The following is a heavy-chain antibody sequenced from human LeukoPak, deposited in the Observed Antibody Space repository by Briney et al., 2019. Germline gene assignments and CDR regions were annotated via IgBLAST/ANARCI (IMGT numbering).Heavy chain of an antibody. Sequence: PGRSLRLSCAASGFTFSSYAMHWVRQAPGKGLEWVAVISYDGSNKYYADSVKGRFTISRDNSKNTLYLQMNSLRAEDTAVYYCARYGGGYPTTTFFDYWGQGTLVTVSS. J-gene: IGHJ4*02. CDR1: GFTFSSYA. CDR3: ARYGGGYPTTTFFDY. V-gene: IGHV3-30-3*01. D-gene: IGHD1-26*01. CDR2: ISYDGSNK.